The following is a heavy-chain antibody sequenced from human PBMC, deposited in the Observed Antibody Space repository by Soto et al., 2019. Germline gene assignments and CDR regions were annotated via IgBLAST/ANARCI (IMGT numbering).Heavy chain of an antibody. V-gene: IGHV4-34*01. CDR3: AREVGYYSATRRNLYFDY. CDR2: INHTGGS. D-gene: IGHD2-2*01. CDR1: GGSFSGYY. Sequence: LSLTCAVSGGSFSGYYWSWVRQTPGKGLEWIGDINHTGGSNYNPSLKSRVMISVDTAKTQFSLNVTSVTAADTAVYYCAREVGYYSATRRNLYFDYWGPGTLVTVSS. J-gene: IGHJ4*02.